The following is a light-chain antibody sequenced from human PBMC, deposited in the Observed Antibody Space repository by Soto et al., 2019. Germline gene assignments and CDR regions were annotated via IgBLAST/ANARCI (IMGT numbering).Light chain of an antibody. CDR2: KAS. Sequence: DIQMTQSPSTLSAFVGDRVTITCRASQSISSWLAWYQQKPGKAPNLLIYKASSLESGVPSRFSGGGSGTEFTLTISSLQPDDFATYYCQQYNTYSPTFGQGTKVEIK. J-gene: IGKJ1*01. CDR1: QSISSW. CDR3: QQYNTYSPT. V-gene: IGKV1-5*03.